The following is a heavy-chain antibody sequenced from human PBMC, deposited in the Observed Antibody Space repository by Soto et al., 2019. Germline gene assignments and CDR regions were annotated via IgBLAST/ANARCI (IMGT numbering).Heavy chain of an antibody. V-gene: IGHV4-30-4*08. J-gene: IGHJ1*01. CDR2: IYYTGGT. CDR3: ARGGSGWAEYFQH. CDR1: GGSIGSTDSY. D-gene: IGHD6-25*01. Sequence: QVQLQESGPGLVEPSQTLSLTCTVSGGSIGSTDSYWSWIRRPPGKGLEWIGYIYYTGGTFYNPSLKSRLTISLATSSNQFSLTLTSVTATDTGIYYCARGGSGWAEYFQHWGQGTLVAVSS.